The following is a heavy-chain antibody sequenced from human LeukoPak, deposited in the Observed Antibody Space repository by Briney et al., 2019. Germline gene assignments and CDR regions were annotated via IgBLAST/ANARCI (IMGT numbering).Heavy chain of an antibody. CDR1: GGSISSSSYF. CDR3: ARLKGFRVTMVRGVIVFDP. J-gene: IGHJ5*02. D-gene: IGHD3-10*01. V-gene: IGHV4-39*01. CDR2: VHYSGST. Sequence: SETLSLTCSVSGGSISSSSYFWGWIRQPPGKGLEWIASVHYSGSTYYNPSLKSRLTISVDTSKNQFSLKLSSVTAADTAVYYCARLKGFRVTMVRGVIVFDPWGQGTLVTVSS.